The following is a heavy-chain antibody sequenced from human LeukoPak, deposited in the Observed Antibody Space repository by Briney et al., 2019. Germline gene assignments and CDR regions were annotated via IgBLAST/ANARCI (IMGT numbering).Heavy chain of an antibody. CDR3: TTRACHAGGCSSSFYYYYGLHF. V-gene: IGHV1-69*13. Sequence: SVKVSCKASGNSISNYAVSWVRQAPGQGFEWMGGIIPIFGTADYAQKFQGRVTITVDQSTSTTYMALSSLKSEDTATYYCTTRACHAGGCSSSFYYYYGLHFWGQGITVSVSS. D-gene: IGHD3-16*01. J-gene: IGHJ6*02. CDR2: IIPIFGTA. CDR1: GNSISNYA.